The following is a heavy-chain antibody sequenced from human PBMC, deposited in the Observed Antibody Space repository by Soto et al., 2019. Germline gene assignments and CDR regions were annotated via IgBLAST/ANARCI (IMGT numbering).Heavy chain of an antibody. D-gene: IGHD3-3*01. Sequence: EVRLVETGGGLIQPGGSLRLSCVASGFTVSSNYMTWVRQAPGKGLEWVSIIYSSGNTYYADSVQGRFTISRDNSENTLFLRMNSLTADDSAVYFCAKAGFTIFGEGFDPWGQGTRVTVSS. J-gene: IGHJ5*02. CDR1: GFTVSSNY. V-gene: IGHV3-53*05. CDR3: AKAGFTIFGEGFDP. CDR2: IYSSGNT.